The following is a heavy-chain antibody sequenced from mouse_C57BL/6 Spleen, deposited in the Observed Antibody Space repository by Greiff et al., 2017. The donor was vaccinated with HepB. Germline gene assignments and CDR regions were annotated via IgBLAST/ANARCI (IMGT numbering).Heavy chain of an antibody. CDR3: ARVDSLADAIDY. CDR1: GYTFTTYP. CDR2: FHPYNDAT. V-gene: IGHV1-47*01. Sequence: VQLQQSGAELVKPGASVKMSCKASGYTFTTYPIEWMKQNHGKSLEWIGNFHPYNDATNYNETLKGKATLTVEKSSSTVYLELSRFTSADSAVYYCARVDSLADAIDYWGQGTSLTVSS. J-gene: IGHJ4*01.